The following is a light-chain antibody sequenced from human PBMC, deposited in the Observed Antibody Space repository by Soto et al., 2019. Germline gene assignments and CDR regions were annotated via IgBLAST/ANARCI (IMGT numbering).Light chain of an antibody. V-gene: IGKV1-39*01. CDR2: AAS. Sequence: DIQMTQSPSSLSASVGDRVTITCRASQSISTYLNWYQQKAGLAPKLLIYAASSLQSGVPSRFSGRGSGTDFTLTISSLQPEDFTTYYCQQSSSPPWRFGQGTKVDI. J-gene: IGKJ1*01. CDR3: QQSSSPPWR. CDR1: QSISTY.